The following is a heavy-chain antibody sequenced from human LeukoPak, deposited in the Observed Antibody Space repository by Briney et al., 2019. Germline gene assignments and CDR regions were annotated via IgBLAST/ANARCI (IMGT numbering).Heavy chain of an antibody. CDR3: ARDLGFWSGYFSSFDY. D-gene: IGHD3-3*01. Sequence: GGSLRLSCAASGFTFSSYSMNWVRKAPGKGLEWVSSISSSSSYIYYADSVKGRFTISRDNAKNSLYLQMNSLRAEDTAVYYCARDLGFWSGYFSSFDYWGQGTLVTVSS. CDR1: GFTFSSYS. J-gene: IGHJ4*02. CDR2: ISSSSSYI. V-gene: IGHV3-21*01.